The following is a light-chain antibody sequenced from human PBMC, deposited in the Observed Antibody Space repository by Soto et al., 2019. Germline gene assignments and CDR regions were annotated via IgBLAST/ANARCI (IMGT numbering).Light chain of an antibody. CDR1: QSVSSC. J-gene: IGKJ1*01. CDR3: QQYGSSGT. CDR2: EAS. Sequence: DIQMTQSPSTLSASVGDTVTITCRASQSVSSCLAWYQQKPGQAPRLLIYEASNRESGIPARFSGSGSGTDFTLTISRLEPEDFAVYYCQQYGSSGTFGQGTKVDIK. V-gene: IGKV1-5*01.